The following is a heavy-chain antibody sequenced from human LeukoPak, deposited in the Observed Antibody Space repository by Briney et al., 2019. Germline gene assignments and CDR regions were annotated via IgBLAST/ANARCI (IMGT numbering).Heavy chain of an antibody. J-gene: IGHJ3*02. V-gene: IGHV3-23*01. CDR3: AKGGISSVFHAFDI. CDR1: GLTFSNYA. D-gene: IGHD2/OR15-2a*01. CDR2: ISGDRTGT. Sequence: GGSLRLSCAASGLTFSNYAMSWVRQTPGKGLEWVSAISGDRTGTYYTDSVKGRFTISRDNSKNTLFLQMNSLRVEDTAVYHCAKGGISSVFHAFDIWGQGTMVTVSS.